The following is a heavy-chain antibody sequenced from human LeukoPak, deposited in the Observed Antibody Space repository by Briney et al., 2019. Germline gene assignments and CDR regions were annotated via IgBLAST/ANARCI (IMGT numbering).Heavy chain of an antibody. CDR1: GFTFSSYA. D-gene: IGHD3-3*01. CDR3: AKTPSGCIGDFWSGYYVSYFDY. Sequence: PGGSLRLSCAASGFTFSSYAMSWVRQAPGKGLEWVSAISGSGGSTYYADSVKGRFTISRDNSKNTLYLQMNSLRAEDTAVYYCAKTPSGCIGDFWSGYYVSYFDYWGQGTLVTVSS. J-gene: IGHJ4*02. V-gene: IGHV3-23*01. CDR2: ISGSGGST.